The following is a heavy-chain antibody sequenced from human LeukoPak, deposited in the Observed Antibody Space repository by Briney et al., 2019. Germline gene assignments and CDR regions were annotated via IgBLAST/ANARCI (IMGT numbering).Heavy chain of an antibody. Sequence: GGSLRLSCAASGFSFSSYAMHWVRQAPGKGLEWVAVISYDGRNEYYADSVKGRFTISRDNSKNTLYLQMNSLRAEDTAVYYCARDRSRRQQLVLGYWGQGTLVTVSS. V-gene: IGHV3-30*04. CDR3: ARDRSRRQQLVLGY. CDR1: GFSFSSYA. D-gene: IGHD6-13*01. J-gene: IGHJ4*02. CDR2: ISYDGRNE.